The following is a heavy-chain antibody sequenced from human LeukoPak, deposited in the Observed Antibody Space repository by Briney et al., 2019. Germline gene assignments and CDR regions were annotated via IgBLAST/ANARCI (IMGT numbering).Heavy chain of an antibody. CDR1: GFTFSKYG. J-gene: IGHJ3*02. CDR3: ARADNGSGSYAFDI. CDR2: IWHGQKKE. V-gene: IGHV3-33*08. D-gene: IGHD3-10*01. Sequence: AGTSLRLSCAASGFTFSKYGMHWVRQAPGKGLEWVAVIWHGQKKEYYADSVKGRFTISRDNSKNTLDLQMRSLRAEDTAVYYCARADNGSGSYAFDIWSQGTRVTVSS.